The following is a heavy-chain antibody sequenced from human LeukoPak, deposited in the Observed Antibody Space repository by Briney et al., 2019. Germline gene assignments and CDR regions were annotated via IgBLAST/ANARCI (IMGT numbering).Heavy chain of an antibody. CDR1: GFTFSSYA. CDR3: AKVGSGSYYPYYFDY. D-gene: IGHD3-10*01. Sequence: GGSLRLSCAASGFTFSSYAMSWVRQAPGKGMEGVSAISGSGGSTYYADSVKGRFTISRDNSKNTLYLQMNSLRAEDTAVYYCAKVGSGSYYPYYFDYWGQGTLVTVSS. CDR2: ISGSGGST. J-gene: IGHJ4*02. V-gene: IGHV3-23*01.